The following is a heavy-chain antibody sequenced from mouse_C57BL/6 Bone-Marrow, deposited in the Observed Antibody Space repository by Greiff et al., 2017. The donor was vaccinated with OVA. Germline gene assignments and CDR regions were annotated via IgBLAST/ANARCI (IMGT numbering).Heavy chain of an antibody. CDR1: GFTFSSYA. V-gene: IGHV5-9-1*02. J-gene: IGHJ2*01. CDR3: TREAPFFRFDY. Sequence: EVKLMESGEGLVKPGGSLKLSCAASGFTFSSYAMSWVRQTPEKRLEWVAYISSGGDYIYYADTVKGRFTISRDNARNTLYLQMSSLKSEDTAMYYCTREAPFFRFDYWGQGTTLTVSS. CDR2: ISSGGDYI.